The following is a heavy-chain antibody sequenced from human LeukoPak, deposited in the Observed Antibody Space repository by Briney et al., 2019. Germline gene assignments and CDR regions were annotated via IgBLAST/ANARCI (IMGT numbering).Heavy chain of an antibody. J-gene: IGHJ5*02. CDR2: IIPILGIA. CDR1: GGTLSSYA. Sequence: ASVKVSCKASGGTLSSYAISWVRQAPGQGLEWMGRIIPILGIANYAQKFQGRVTITADKSTSTAYMELSSLRSEDTAVYYCARDHYYDSSGYYYLRNWFDPWGQGTLVTVSS. V-gene: IGHV1-69*04. CDR3: ARDHYYDSSGYYYLRNWFDP. D-gene: IGHD3-22*01.